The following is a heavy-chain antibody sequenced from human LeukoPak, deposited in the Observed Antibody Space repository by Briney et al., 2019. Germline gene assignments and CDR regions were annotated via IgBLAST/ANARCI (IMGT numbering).Heavy chain of an antibody. Sequence: SETLSLTCTVSGGSISSYYWSWIRQPPGKGLEWIGYIYYSGSTNYNPSLKSRVTISVDRSKNQFSLKLSSVTAADTAVYYCARDRSRIAVAGIWGQGTLVTVSS. D-gene: IGHD6-19*01. CDR1: GGSISSYY. CDR3: ARDRSRIAVAGI. J-gene: IGHJ4*02. V-gene: IGHV4-59*12. CDR2: IYYSGST.